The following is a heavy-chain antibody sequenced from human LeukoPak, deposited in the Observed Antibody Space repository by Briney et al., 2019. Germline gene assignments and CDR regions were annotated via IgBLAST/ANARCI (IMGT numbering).Heavy chain of an antibody. J-gene: IGHJ3*02. D-gene: IGHD3-3*01. CDR1: GFTFSSYA. V-gene: IGHV3-30-3*01. CDR2: ISYDGSNK. Sequence: GGSLRLSCAASGFTFSSYAMHWVRQAPGKGLEWVAVISYDGSNKYYADSVKGRFTISRDNSKNTLYLQMNSLRAEDTAVYYCAKDRTYDFWSGLPPDAFDIWGQGTMVTVSS. CDR3: AKDRTYDFWSGLPPDAFDI.